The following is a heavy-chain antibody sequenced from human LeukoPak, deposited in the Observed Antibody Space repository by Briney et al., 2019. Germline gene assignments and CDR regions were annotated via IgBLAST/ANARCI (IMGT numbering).Heavy chain of an antibody. CDR1: GFMFRSFG. CDR3: VKDRDGGNFYFDY. CDR2: TRSDGGAT. V-gene: IGHV3-30*02. Sequence: GGSLRLSCAPSGFMFRSFGMHWVRQAPGKGLEWVSFTRSDGGATDYAASVKGRLTVSRDNSKSTLYLQMNDLRVEDTAVYYCVKDRDGGNFYFDYWGQGVLVTVSS. J-gene: IGHJ4*02. D-gene: IGHD5-24*01.